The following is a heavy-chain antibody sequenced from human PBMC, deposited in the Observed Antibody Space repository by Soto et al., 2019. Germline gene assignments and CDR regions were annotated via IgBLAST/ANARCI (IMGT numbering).Heavy chain of an antibody. CDR1: GGSISSSSYY. J-gene: IGHJ5*02. V-gene: IGHV4-39*01. CDR2: IYYSGST. CDR3: ARHRRCSGGSCYEKNNWFDP. Sequence: SETLSLTCTVSGGSISSSSYYWGWIRQPPGKGLEWIGSIYYSGSTYYNPSLKSRVTISVDTSKNQFSLKLSSVTAADTAVYYCARHRRCSGGSCYEKNNWFDPWGKGTLVTVSS. D-gene: IGHD2-15*01.